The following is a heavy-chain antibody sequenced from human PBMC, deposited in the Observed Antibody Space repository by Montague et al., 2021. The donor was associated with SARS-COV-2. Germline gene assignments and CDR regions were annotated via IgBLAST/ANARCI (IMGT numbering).Heavy chain of an antibody. J-gene: IGHJ4*02. Sequence: SETLSLTCTVSDDSISSSSYYWAWIRQPPGKGLEWIGSIYYSGSTYYNPSLRSRVTISVDTYKKQFSLNLSSVTAADTAVFYCVRGRSGYFNPLDYWGQGTLVTVSS. CDR3: VRGRSGYFNPLDY. CDR1: DDSISSSSYY. CDR2: IYYSGST. D-gene: IGHD3-3*01. V-gene: IGHV4-39*01.